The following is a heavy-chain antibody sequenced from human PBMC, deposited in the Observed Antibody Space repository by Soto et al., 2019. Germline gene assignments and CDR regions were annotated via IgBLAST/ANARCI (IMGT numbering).Heavy chain of an antibody. Sequence: GGSLRLSCAASGFTFSSYWMSWVRQAPGKGLEWVANIKQDGSEKYYVDSVKGRFTISRDNAKNSLYLQMNSLRAEDTAVYYCARDIAAMVKRGRHGPYWGQGTLVTVSS. D-gene: IGHD5-18*01. J-gene: IGHJ4*02. V-gene: IGHV3-7*05. CDR3: ARDIAAMVKRGRHGPY. CDR2: IKQDGSEK. CDR1: GFTFSSYW.